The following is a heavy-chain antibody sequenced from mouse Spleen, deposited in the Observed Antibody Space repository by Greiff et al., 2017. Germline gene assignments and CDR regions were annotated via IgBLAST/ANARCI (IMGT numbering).Heavy chain of an antibody. J-gene: IGHJ1*01. CDR2: IWSDGST. Sequence: QVQLKESGPGLVAPSQSLSITCTVSGFSLTNYAVHWVRQSPGKGLEWLGVIWSDGSTDYNAAFISRLSISKDNSKSQVFFKMNSLQADDTAIYYCARNGLGLSWYFDVWGAGTTVTVSS. V-gene: IGHV2-4-1*01. CDR1: GFSLTNYA. D-gene: IGHD4-1*01. CDR3: ARNGLGLSWYFDV.